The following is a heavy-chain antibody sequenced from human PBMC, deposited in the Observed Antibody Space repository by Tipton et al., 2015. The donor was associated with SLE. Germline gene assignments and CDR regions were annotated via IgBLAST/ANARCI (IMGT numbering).Heavy chain of an antibody. CDR3: ARGYSSGWYYFDY. CDR1: GFTFSSYA. Sequence: SLRLSCAASGFTFSSYAMSWVRQAPGKGLEWVANIKQDGSEKYYVDSVKGRFTISRDNAKNSLYLQMNSLRAEDTAVYYCARGYSSGWYYFDYWGQGTLVTVSS. V-gene: IGHV3-7*01. D-gene: IGHD6-19*01. CDR2: IKQDGSEK. J-gene: IGHJ4*02.